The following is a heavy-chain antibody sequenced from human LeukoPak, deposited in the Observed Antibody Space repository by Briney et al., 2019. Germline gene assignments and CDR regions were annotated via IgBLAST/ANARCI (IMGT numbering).Heavy chain of an antibody. J-gene: IGHJ4*02. Sequence: TGGSLRLSCAASGFTFSSYGMSWVRQAPGKGLEWVSAISGSGGSTYYADSVKGRFTISRDNSKNTLYLQMNSLRAEDTAVYYCVRDGGSVEMATIGDYWGQGTLVTVSS. CDR2: ISGSGGST. D-gene: IGHD5-24*01. CDR3: VRDGGSVEMATIGDY. CDR1: GFTFSSYG. V-gene: IGHV3-23*01.